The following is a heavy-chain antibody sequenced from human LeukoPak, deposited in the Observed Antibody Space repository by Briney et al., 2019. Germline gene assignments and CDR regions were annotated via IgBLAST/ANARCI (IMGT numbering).Heavy chain of an antibody. Sequence: SETLSLTCTVSGGSISSYYWSWIRQPPGKGLEWIGYIYTSGSTNYNPSLKSRVTISVDTSKNQFSLKLSSVTAADTAVYYCARSEMGATTLYFDYWGQGTLVTVSS. CDR1: GGSISSYY. J-gene: IGHJ4*02. CDR3: ARSEMGATTLYFDY. CDR2: IYTSGST. D-gene: IGHD1-26*01. V-gene: IGHV4-4*09.